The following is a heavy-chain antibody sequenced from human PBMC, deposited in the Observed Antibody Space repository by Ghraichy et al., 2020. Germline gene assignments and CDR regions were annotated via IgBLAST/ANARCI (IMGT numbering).Heavy chain of an antibody. CDR1: GFTFSNYA. Sequence: GSLRLSCAASGFTFSNYAMNWVRQAPGKGLEWGSTISGSGGSTYYADSVKGRVTISRDNSKNTLYLQMNSLRAEDTAVYYCAKDRYSNSYFACWGQGTLVTVSS. CDR2: ISGSGGST. V-gene: IGHV3-23*01. J-gene: IGHJ4*02. CDR3: AKDRYSNSYFAC. D-gene: IGHD4-11*01.